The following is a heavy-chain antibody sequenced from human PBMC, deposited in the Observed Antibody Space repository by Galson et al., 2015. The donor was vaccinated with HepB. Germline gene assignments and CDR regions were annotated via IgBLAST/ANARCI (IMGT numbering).Heavy chain of an antibody. Sequence: SLRLSCAASGFTFSSYAMSWVRQAPGKGLEWVSAISGSGGSTYYADSVKGRFTISRDNSKNTLYLQMNSLRAEDTAVYYCAKDLGGYSSGWEDAFDIWGQVTMVTVSS. CDR1: GFTFSSYA. CDR2: ISGSGGST. D-gene: IGHD6-19*01. J-gene: IGHJ3*02. V-gene: IGHV3-23*01. CDR3: AKDLGGYSSGWEDAFDI.